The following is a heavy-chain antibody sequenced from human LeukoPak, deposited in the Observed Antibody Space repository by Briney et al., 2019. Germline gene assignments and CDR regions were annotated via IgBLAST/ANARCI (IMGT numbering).Heavy chain of an antibody. CDR3: VKDRGWNTFDY. CDR1: GFTFGVSW. D-gene: IGHD1/OR15-1a*01. Sequence: PGGSLRLSCAASGFTFGVSWMSWVRQAPGKGLEWVGNIKEDGSEKNYVDSVKGRLTISRDNAKSSLFLQMNNLRVEDTAVYYCVKDRGWNTFDYWGQGILVTVSS. J-gene: IGHJ4*02. V-gene: IGHV3-7*01. CDR2: IKEDGSEK.